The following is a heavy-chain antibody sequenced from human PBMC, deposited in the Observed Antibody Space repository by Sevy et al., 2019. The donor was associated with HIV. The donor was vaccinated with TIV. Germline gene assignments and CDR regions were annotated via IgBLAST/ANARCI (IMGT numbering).Heavy chain of an antibody. CDR3: AKDARYYDSSGYYSDAFDI. V-gene: IGHV3-23*01. CDR2: ISGSGGST. D-gene: IGHD3-22*01. CDR1: GFTFSSYA. J-gene: IGHJ3*02. Sequence: GGSLRLSCAASGFTFSSYAMSWVRQAPGKGLEWVSAISGSGGSTYYADSVKGRFTISRDNSKNTLYLQMNSLRAEDKAVDYCAKDARYYDSSGYYSDAFDIWGQGTMVTVSS.